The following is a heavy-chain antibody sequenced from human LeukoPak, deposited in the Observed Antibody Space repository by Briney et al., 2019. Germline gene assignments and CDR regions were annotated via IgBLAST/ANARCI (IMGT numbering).Heavy chain of an antibody. CDR1: GGSFSGYY. CDR2: INHSGST. J-gene: IGHJ4*02. CDR3: ARQGIWAFDY. D-gene: IGHD2/OR15-2a*01. V-gene: IGHV4-34*01. Sequence: SETLSLTRAVYGGSFSGYYWSWIRQPPGKGLEWIGEINHSGSTNYNPSLKSRVTISVDTSKNQFSLKLSSVTAADTAVYYCARQGIWAFDYWGQGTLVTVSS.